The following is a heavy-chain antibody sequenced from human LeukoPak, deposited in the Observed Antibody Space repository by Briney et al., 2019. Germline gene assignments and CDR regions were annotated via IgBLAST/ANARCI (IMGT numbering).Heavy chain of an antibody. CDR1: GGSISSGGYY. CDR2: IYYSGST. CDR3: ARRSYYDSSGIFDY. D-gene: IGHD3-22*01. Sequence: PSQTLSLTRTVSGGSISSGGYYWSWIRQHPGKGLEWIGYIYYSGSTYYNPSLKSRVTISVDTSKNQFSLKLSSVTAADTAVYYCARRSYYDSSGIFDYWGQGTLVTVSS. V-gene: IGHV4-31*03. J-gene: IGHJ4*02.